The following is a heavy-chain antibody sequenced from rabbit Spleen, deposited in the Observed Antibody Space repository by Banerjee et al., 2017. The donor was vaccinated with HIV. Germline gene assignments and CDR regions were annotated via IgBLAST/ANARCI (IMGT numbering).Heavy chain of an antibody. CDR3: ARDLIYATNSGYYLNL. J-gene: IGHJ4*01. CDR2: IYTGSGST. Sequence: QSLEESGGDLVKPGTSLTLTCTAPGFSFSIDYYMCWVPQAPGKGLEWIACIYTGSGSTYYASWAKGRFTISRTSSPTVTLQMTSLTAADTATYFCARDLIYATNSGYYLNLWGQGTLVTVS. D-gene: IGHD1-1*01. V-gene: IGHV1S40*01. CDR1: GFSFSIDYY.